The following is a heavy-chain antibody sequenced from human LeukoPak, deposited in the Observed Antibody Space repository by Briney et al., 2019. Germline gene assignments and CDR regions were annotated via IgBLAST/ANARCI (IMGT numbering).Heavy chain of an antibody. CDR2: IKSKIDGGTT. Sequence: GGSLRLSCAVSGFTFSNAWMSWVRQPPGKGLEWVGRIKSKIDGGTTDYVAPVKGRFTISRDDSKKTLYLQMNSLKTEDTAVYYCTTGVDYGDSPFDYWGQGTLLTVSS. V-gene: IGHV3-15*01. CDR3: TTGVDYGDSPFDY. D-gene: IGHD4-17*01. CDR1: GFTFSNAW. J-gene: IGHJ4*02.